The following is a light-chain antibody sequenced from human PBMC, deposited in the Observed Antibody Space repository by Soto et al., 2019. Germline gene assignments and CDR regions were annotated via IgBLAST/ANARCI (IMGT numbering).Light chain of an antibody. V-gene: IGKV3-20*01. CDR2: GAS. J-gene: IGKJ1*01. Sequence: EIVLTQSPGTLSLSPGERATLSCRASQSVSSSHLAWYQQKPGQAPRLLIYGASSRATGIPDRFSGSGSGTDFTLTISRLDPEDFALYYCQQYGSSPGTFGQGTKVEIK. CDR3: QQYGSSPGT. CDR1: QSVSSSH.